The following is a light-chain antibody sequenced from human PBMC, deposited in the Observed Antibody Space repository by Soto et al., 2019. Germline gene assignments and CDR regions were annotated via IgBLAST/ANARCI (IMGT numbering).Light chain of an antibody. CDR2: AAS. CDR3: QQSYSTPLT. J-gene: IGKJ3*01. V-gene: IGKV1-39*01. Sequence: DIQMTQSPSSLSASVGDRVTITCRASQSIRSYLNWYQQKPGKAPKLLIYAASSLQSGVPSRFSGSRSGTDFTLTISSLQPEDFATYYCQQSYSTPLTFGPGTKVDIK. CDR1: QSIRSY.